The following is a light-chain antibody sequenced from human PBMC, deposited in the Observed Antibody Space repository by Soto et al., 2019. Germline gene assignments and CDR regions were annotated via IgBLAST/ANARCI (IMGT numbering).Light chain of an antibody. CDR2: EVT. CDR3: SSYTSSTTLV. J-gene: IGLJ3*02. V-gene: IGLV2-14*01. Sequence: QSVLTQPASVSGSPRRSITISCTGTSNDVGNYNYVSWYQQYPGKAPKLILYEVTNRPSGVSNRFSGSKSGNTASLTISGLQTEDEADYYCSSYTSSTTLVFGGGTKLTVL. CDR1: SNDVGNYNY.